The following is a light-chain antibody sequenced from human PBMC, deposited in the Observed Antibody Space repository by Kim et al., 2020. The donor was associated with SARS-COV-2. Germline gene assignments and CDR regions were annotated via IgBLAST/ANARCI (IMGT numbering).Light chain of an antibody. V-gene: IGLV2-14*01. J-gene: IGLJ1*01. CDR2: DVS. CDR1: SSDVGGYNY. Sequence: QSALTQPASVSGSPGQSITISCTGTSSDVGGYNYVSWYQQHPDKAPKLMIYDVSKRPSGVSNRFSGSKSGNTASLTISGLQGEDEADYYCSSYTSSSTFAVFGTGTKVTVL. CDR3: SSYTSSSTFAV.